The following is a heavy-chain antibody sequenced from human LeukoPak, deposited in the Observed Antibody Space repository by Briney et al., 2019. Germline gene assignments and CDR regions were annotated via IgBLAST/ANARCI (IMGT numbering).Heavy chain of an antibody. J-gene: IGHJ4*02. Sequence: GGSLTLSCAASGFTFSSYWMHWVRHAPGKGLVWVSRINSDGSSTIYADSVKGRFTISRDNAKNTLYLQMNSLRAEDTAVYYCARDRPDYDILTGYSNLFDYWGQGTLVTVSS. D-gene: IGHD3-9*01. CDR1: GFTFSSYW. CDR3: ARDRPDYDILTGYSNLFDY. CDR2: INSDGSST. V-gene: IGHV3-74*01.